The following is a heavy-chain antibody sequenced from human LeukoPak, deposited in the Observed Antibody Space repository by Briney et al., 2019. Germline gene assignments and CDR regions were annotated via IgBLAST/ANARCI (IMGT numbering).Heavy chain of an antibody. J-gene: IGHJ4*02. Sequence: GGSLRLSCAASGFTFSSYGMHWVRQAPGKGLDWVAVIWYDGSNKYYTDSVKGRFTISRDNSKNTLYLQMSSLRADDTAVYYCARDRDSSNYYYFDFWGQGTLVTVSS. V-gene: IGHV3-33*01. CDR1: GFTFSSYG. CDR3: ARDRDSSNYYYFDF. CDR2: IWYDGSNK. D-gene: IGHD6-13*01.